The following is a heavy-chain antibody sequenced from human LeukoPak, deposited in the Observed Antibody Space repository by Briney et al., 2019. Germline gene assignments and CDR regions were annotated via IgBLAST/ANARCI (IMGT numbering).Heavy chain of an antibody. Sequence: SETLSLTCAIYGGSFSGYYWSWIRQPPGKGLEWIGEINHSGSTNYNPSLKSRVTISVDTSENQFSLKLSSVTAADTAVYYCARAAPGLNMVRGDWFDPWGQGTLVTVSS. CDR1: GGSFSGYY. V-gene: IGHV4-34*01. D-gene: IGHD3-10*01. J-gene: IGHJ5*02. CDR3: ARAAPGLNMVRGDWFDP. CDR2: INHSGST.